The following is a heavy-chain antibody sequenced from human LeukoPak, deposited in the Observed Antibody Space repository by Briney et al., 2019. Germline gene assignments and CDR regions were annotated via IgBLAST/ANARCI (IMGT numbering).Heavy chain of an antibody. CDR2: IYYSGIT. Sequence: SETLSLTCTVSGGSISSSRYYWGWIRQSPGKVLEWIGSIYYSGITYNNPSLKSRVTMSLDTSKNQFSLKLSSVTAADTAVYYCTQEPHYYDSSGYHYWGQGTLVTVSS. CDR1: GGSISSSRYY. CDR3: TQEPHYYDSSGYHY. J-gene: IGHJ4*02. V-gene: IGHV4-39*01. D-gene: IGHD3-22*01.